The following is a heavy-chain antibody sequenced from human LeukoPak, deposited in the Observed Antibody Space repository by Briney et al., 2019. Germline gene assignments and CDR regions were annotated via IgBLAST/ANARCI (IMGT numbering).Heavy chain of an antibody. V-gene: IGHV4-4*07. CDR3: ARGGGDDFDY. CDR1: GGSISSYF. CDR2: IYTSGNT. Sequence: KPSETLSLTCTVSGGSISSYFWSWIRQPAGKGLEWIGRIYTSGNTKYNPSLKSRVTMSVDTSKNQFSLEVSSVTAADTAVYYCARGGGDDFDYWGQGTLVTVSS. D-gene: IGHD2-21*02. J-gene: IGHJ4*02.